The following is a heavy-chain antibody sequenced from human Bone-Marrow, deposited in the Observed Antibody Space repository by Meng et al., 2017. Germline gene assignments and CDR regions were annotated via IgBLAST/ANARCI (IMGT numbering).Heavy chain of an antibody. CDR2: ISYVESNK. D-gene: IGHD3-9*01. CDR3: ARDPRGDISYYFDH. V-gene: IGHV3-30*01. Sequence: GESLKISCSASGFTFSLYAIHWVRQAPGKGLEWVAVISYVESNKYYADSVKGRFTISRDNSKNTLYLQMHSLRAEDTAVYYCARDPRGDISYYFDHWGQGTLVTVPQ. CDR1: GFTFSLYA. J-gene: IGHJ4*02.